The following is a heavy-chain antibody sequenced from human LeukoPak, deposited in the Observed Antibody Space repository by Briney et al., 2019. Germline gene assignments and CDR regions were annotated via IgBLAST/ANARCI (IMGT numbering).Heavy chain of an antibody. D-gene: IGHD6-13*01. Sequence: GRSLRLSCAASGFTFSSYGMHWVRQAPGKGLEWVAVISYDGSNKYYADSVKGRFTISRDNSKNTLYLQMNSLRAEDTAVYYCAKVGYSSSWSPFDYWGQGTLVTVFS. V-gene: IGHV3-30*18. CDR2: ISYDGSNK. CDR3: AKVGYSSSWSPFDY. CDR1: GFTFSSYG. J-gene: IGHJ4*02.